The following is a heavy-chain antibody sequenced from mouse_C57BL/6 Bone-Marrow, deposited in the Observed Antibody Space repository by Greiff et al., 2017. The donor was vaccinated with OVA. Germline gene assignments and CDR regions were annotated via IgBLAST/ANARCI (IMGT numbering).Heavy chain of an antibody. V-gene: IGHV14-3*01. Sequence: VQLQQSVAELVRPGASVKLSCTASGFNIKNTYMHWVKQRPEQGLEWIGRIDPANDNTKYAPKFQGKATMTADTSSNTAYLQLSSLSSEDTAVYCCAREICGNSFYAMDYWGQGTSVTVSS. J-gene: IGHJ4*01. CDR3: AREICGNSFYAMDY. CDR1: GFNIKNTY. CDR2: IDPANDNT. D-gene: IGHD1-1*01.